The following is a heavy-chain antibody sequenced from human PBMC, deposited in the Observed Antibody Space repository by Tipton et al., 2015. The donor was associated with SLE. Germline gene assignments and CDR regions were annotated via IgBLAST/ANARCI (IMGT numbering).Heavy chain of an antibody. D-gene: IGHD2-15*01. Sequence: TLSLTCAVYGGSFSGYHWTWIRQPPGQGLEWIGEIADTGSPNYNPSLKSRVTISLDTSKSQFSLILNSLTAADTAVYYCARGPFQGWPPGAYWGQGTLVTVSS. CDR3: ARGPFQGWPPGAY. CDR1: GGSFSGYH. CDR2: IADTGSP. V-gene: IGHV4-34*01. J-gene: IGHJ4*02.